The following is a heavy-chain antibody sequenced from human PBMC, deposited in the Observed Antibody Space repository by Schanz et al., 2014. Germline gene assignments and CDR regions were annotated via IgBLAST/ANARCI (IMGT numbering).Heavy chain of an antibody. CDR2: IYDSGNT. Sequence: QVQLQESGPGLVKPSQTLSLTCNVSGDSMSSGGYYWNWIRQHPGKGLVGIGYIYDSGNTYYNPSLKSRVTMSLDTSDNQFALNLRSESGANTAVYYCARLVGPAFYYGMDVWGKGTTVTVSS. J-gene: IGHJ6*04. D-gene: IGHD2-15*01. V-gene: IGHV4-31*03. CDR3: ARLVGPAFYYGMDV. CDR1: GDSMSSGGYY.